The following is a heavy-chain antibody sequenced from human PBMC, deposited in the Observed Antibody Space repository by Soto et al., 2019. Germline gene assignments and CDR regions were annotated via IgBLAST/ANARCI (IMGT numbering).Heavy chain of an antibody. CDR3: AREPYSSSFWFDP. D-gene: IGHD6-6*01. V-gene: IGHV3-11*01. J-gene: IGHJ5*02. CDR2: ISSSGSTI. CDR1: GFTFSDYY. Sequence: GGSLRLSCAASGFTFSDYYMSWIRQAPGKGLEWVSYISSSGSTIYYADSVKGRFTISRDNAKNSLYLQMNSLRAEDTAVYYCAREPYSSSFWFDPWGQGTLVTVSS.